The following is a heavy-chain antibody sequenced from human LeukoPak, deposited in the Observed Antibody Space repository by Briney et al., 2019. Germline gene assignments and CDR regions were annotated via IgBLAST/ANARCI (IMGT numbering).Heavy chain of an antibody. J-gene: IGHJ4*02. D-gene: IGHD6-13*01. CDR3: ARQATRTAAAGTSIDY. V-gene: IGHV3-64*01. CDR2: ISSNGGST. CDR1: GFTFSSYA. Sequence: PGGSLRLSCAASGFTFSSYAMHWVRQAPGKGLEYVSAISSNGGSTYYANSVKGRFTISRDNSKNTLYLQMGSLRAEDMAVYYCARQATRTAAAGTSIDYWGQGTLVTVSS.